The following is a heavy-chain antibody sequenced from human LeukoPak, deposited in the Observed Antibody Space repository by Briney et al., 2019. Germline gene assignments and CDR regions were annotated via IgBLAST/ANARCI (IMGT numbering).Heavy chain of an antibody. CDR1: GGSISSNSYY. CDR3: ARHASVSGNWPRPLDY. J-gene: IGHJ4*02. V-gene: IGHV4-39*01. D-gene: IGHD3-3*01. Sequence: SETLSLTCTVSGGSISSNSYYWGWIRQPPGKGLDWIGSIYYSGSTYYNPSLKSRVTISVDTSKNQFSLKLSSVTAADTAMYYCARHASVSGNWPRPLDYWGQGSLATVSS. CDR2: IYYSGST.